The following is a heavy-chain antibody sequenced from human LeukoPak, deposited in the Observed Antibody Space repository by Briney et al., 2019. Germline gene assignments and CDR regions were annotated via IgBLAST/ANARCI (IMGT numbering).Heavy chain of an antibody. CDR3: ATITYFDYIWGRFVS. CDR1: GVTFSSYA. V-gene: IGHV3-23*01. Sequence: PGGFLRLSCAASGVTFSSYAMSWVRQAPGKGLEWVSALSGGGEYTYSADSVKGRFTISRDKSKNMLYLQMNSLRVEDTAVYYCATITYFDYIWGRFVSWGQGTLVTVSS. D-gene: IGHD3-16*01. J-gene: IGHJ4*02. CDR2: LSGGGEYT.